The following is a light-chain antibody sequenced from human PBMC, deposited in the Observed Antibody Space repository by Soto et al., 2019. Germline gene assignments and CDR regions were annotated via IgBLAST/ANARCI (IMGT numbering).Light chain of an antibody. CDR2: DAS. CDR1: QSVSSY. CDR3: QQYNNWPPIP. J-gene: IGKJ5*01. Sequence: EIVLTQSPVTLSLSPGERATLSCRASQSVSSYLAWYQQRPGQAPRLLIYDASNRATGIPARFSGSGSGTEFTLTISSLQSEDFAVYYCQQYNNWPPIPFGQGTRLEIK. V-gene: IGKV3-11*01.